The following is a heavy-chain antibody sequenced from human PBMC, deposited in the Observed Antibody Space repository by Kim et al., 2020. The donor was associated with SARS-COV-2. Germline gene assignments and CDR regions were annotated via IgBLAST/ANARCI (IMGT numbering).Heavy chain of an antibody. CDR1: GDSIRTLY. D-gene: IGHD6-19*01. J-gene: IGHJ5*02. V-gene: IGHV4-59*13. CDR3: ARDWGDSRCYGA. Sequence: SETLSLTCSVSGDSIRTLYWSWIRQAPGKGLEWIGYVYNTGSTSYNSSLKSRITMSLDTSKNQFSLRLSSVTAADTAVYYCARDWGDSRCYGAWGLG. CDR2: VYNTGST.